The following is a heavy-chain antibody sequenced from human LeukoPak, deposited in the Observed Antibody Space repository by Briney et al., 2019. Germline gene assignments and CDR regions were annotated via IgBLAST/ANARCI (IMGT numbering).Heavy chain of an antibody. CDR1: GGSFSSYY. D-gene: IGHD3-10*01. V-gene: IGHV4-34*01. CDR3: ARPDRYYYGSGSRRSSYFDY. CDR2: INHSGST. Sequence: SETLSLTCAVYGGSFSSYYWSWIRQPPGKGLEWIGEINHSGSTNYNPSLKSRVTISVDTSKNQFSLKLSSVTAADTAVYYCARPDRYYYGSGSRRSSYFDYWGQGTLVTVSS. J-gene: IGHJ4*02.